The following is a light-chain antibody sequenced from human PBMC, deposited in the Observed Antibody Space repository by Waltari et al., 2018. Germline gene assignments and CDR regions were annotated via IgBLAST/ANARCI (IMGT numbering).Light chain of an antibody. Sequence: IVVTQSPDSLAVSLGERVTINCRSNQSLLYDSNNRNYFAWYQQKPGQPPRPLIYWAYMRQSGVPDRFTGSGSGTDFTLTISSLQAEDVAVYYCQQYFSTPWTFGHETAVEIK. CDR3: QQYFSTPWT. CDR2: WAY. J-gene: IGKJ1*01. CDR1: QSLLYDSNNRNY. V-gene: IGKV4-1*01.